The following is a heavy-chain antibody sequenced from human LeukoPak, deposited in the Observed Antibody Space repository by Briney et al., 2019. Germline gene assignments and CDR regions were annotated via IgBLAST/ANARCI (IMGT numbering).Heavy chain of an antibody. J-gene: IGHJ4*02. CDR3: AIDPNWGTHS. D-gene: IGHD7-27*01. V-gene: IGHV3-23*01. Sequence: GGSLRLSCAASGFTFSTHAMRWVRQAPGKGPECISGISGDSVYTYYADSVRGRFTISRDNSKNALYLQMNSLRVEDTAVYYCAIDPNWGTHSWGQGVLVTVSS. CDR1: GFTFSTHA. CDR2: ISGDSVYT.